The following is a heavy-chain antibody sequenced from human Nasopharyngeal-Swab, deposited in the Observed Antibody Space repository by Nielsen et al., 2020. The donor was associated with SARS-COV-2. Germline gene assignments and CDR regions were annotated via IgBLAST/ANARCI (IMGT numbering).Heavy chain of an antibody. V-gene: IGHV3-23*01. CDR3: AKGTGMTYRAIDY. CDR1: GFTFSSYA. D-gene: IGHD1-14*01. CDR2: ISGSGGST. Sequence: GESLKISCAASGFTFSSYAMSWVRQAPGKGPEWVSAISGSGGSTYYADSVRGRFTVSRDNSKNTLYLQMSSLRAEDTAVYYCAKGTGMTYRAIDYWGQGTLVTASS. J-gene: IGHJ4*02.